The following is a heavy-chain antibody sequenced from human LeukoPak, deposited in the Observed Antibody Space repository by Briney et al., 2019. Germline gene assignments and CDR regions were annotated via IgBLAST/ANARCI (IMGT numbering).Heavy chain of an antibody. V-gene: IGHV4-59*01. Sequence: SETLSLTCTVSGGSISSSYWSWIRQPPGRGLEWIGYTSHSGSTNYKPSLRSRVSISVDTSKNQFSLKLTSVTAADTAMYYCARGYYDARGDSNPFDIWGQGTMVTVSS. CDR1: GGSISSSY. CDR2: TSHSGST. D-gene: IGHD3-22*01. CDR3: ARGYYDARGDSNPFDI. J-gene: IGHJ3*02.